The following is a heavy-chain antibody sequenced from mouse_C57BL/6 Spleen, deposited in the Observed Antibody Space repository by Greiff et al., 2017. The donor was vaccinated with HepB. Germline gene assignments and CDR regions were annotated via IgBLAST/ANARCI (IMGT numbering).Heavy chain of an antibody. J-gene: IGHJ4*01. D-gene: IGHD1-1*01. V-gene: IGHV5-16*01. Sequence: EVMLVESEGGLVQPGSSMKLSCTASGFTFSDYYMAWVRQVPEKGLEWVANINYDGSSTYYLDSLKSRFIISRDNAKNILYLQMSSLKSEYTATYYCARVLRGYAMDYWGQGTSVTVSS. CDR3: ARVLRGYAMDY. CDR1: GFTFSDYY. CDR2: INYDGSST.